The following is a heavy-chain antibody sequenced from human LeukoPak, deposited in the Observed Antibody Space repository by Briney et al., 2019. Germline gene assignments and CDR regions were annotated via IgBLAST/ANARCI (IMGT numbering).Heavy chain of an antibody. D-gene: IGHD3-22*01. CDR1: GYSFTGNY. CDR3: ARGYYDSSDFEYFQH. V-gene: IGHV1-2*02. Sequence: ASVKVSCKASGYSFTGNYMHWVRQAPGQGLEWMGWINPNSGDTNFAQKFRGRVTMTRDTSISTVYMELSRLRSDDTAVFYCARGYYDSSDFEYFQHWGQGTLVTVSS. J-gene: IGHJ1*01. CDR2: INPNSGDT.